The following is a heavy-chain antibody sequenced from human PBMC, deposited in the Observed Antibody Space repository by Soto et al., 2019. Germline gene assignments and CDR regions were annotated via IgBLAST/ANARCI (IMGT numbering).Heavy chain of an antibody. V-gene: IGHV3-11*06. J-gene: IGHJ4*02. CDR2: ISSSSSYT. D-gene: IGHD6-19*01. CDR1: GFTFSDYY. CDR3: ARDHSSGWYDY. Sequence: GGSLRLSCAASGFTFSDYYMSWIRQAPGKGLEWVSYISSSSSYTNYADSVKGRFTISRDNAKNSLYLQMNSLGAEDTAVYYCARDHSSGWYDYWGQGTLVTVSS.